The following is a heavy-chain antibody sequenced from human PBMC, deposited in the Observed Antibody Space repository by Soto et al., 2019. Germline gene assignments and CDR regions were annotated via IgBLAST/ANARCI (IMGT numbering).Heavy chain of an antibody. CDR2: ISGSGGST. D-gene: IGHD6-13*01. J-gene: IGHJ4*02. CDR3: AKENGYSSSWFEFDY. Sequence: GGSLRLSCSASGFTFSNYDMVWVRQAPGKGLEWVSAISGSGGSTYYADSVKGRFTISRDNSKNTLYLQMNSLRAEDTAVYYCAKENGYSSSWFEFDYWGQGTLVTVSS. V-gene: IGHV3-23*01. CDR1: GFTFSNYD.